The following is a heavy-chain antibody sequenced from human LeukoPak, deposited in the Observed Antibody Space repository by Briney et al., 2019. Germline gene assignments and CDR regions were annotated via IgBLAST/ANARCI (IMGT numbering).Heavy chain of an antibody. V-gene: IGHV3-30*02. CDR2: IRYDGSNK. Sequence: GGSLRLSCAASGFTFSGYDMHWVRQAPAKGLEWVAFIRYDGSNKYYTDSVKGRFTISRDNSKNTLYLQMNSLRPEDTAVYYCAKASAIDYWGQGTLVTVSS. CDR3: AKASAIDY. J-gene: IGHJ4*02. CDR1: GFTFSGYD.